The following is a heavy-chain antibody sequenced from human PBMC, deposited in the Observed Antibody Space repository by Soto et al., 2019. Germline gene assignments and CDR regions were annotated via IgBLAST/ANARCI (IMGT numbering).Heavy chain of an antibody. V-gene: IGHV3-48*02. CDR2: ISSSSSTI. CDR1: GFTFSRNS. D-gene: IGHD3-3*01. J-gene: IGHJ5*02. Sequence: VQVVESGGGLVQPGGSLRLSCAASGFTFSRNSMNWVRQAPGKGLEWISYISSSSSTIYADSVKGRFTISRDNAKNSLYLQMNSLRDEDTAVYYCARVIWSGHLTSDLWGQGTLVTVSS. CDR3: ARVIWSGHLTSDL.